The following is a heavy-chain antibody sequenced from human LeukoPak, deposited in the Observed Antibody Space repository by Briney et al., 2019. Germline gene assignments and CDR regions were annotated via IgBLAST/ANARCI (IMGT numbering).Heavy chain of an antibody. D-gene: IGHD6-19*01. CDR2: INTDGRST. CDR3: ARTPIAVAGMVDY. Sequence: GGSLRLSCAASGFTFSSYWMHWVRQAPGKGLVWVSRINTDGRSTSYADSVKGRFTISRDNAKNALYLQMNSLRAEDTGVYYCARTPIAVAGMVDYWGQGTLVTVSS. V-gene: IGHV3-74*01. CDR1: GFTFSSYW. J-gene: IGHJ4*02.